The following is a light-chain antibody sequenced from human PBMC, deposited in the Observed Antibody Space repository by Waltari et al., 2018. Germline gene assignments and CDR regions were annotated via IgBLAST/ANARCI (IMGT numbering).Light chain of an antibody. Sequence: DIVMTQSPDSLAVSLGERATINCMSSQSVLSSSNNKNYLAWYQQKPGQPPKLLIYWASTRESGGPDRFRGGGSGTDFTLTISSLQAEDVAVYYCQQYYGSPLTFGGGTKVEIK. CDR1: QSVLSSSNNKNY. J-gene: IGKJ4*01. CDR2: WAS. V-gene: IGKV4-1*01. CDR3: QQYYGSPLT.